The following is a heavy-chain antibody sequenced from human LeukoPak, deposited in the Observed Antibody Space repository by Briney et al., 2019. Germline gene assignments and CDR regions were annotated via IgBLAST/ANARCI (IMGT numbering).Heavy chain of an antibody. V-gene: IGHV3-21*01. J-gene: IGHJ5*02. CDR2: ISSSSSYI. Sequence: GGSLRLSCAASGFTFSSYSMNWVRQAPGKGLEWVSSISSSSSYIYYADSVKGRFTISRDNAKNSLYLQMNSRRAEDTAVYYCARTGTLGNWFDPWGQRTLVTVSS. D-gene: IGHD3-10*01. CDR1: GFTFSSYS. CDR3: ARTGTLGNWFDP.